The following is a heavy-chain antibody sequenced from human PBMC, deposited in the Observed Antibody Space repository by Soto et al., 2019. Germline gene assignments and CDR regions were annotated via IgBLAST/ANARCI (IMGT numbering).Heavy chain of an antibody. CDR3: ARDLWGTPYFDY. V-gene: IGHV1-18*01. Sequence: QVQLVQSGAEVKKPGASVKVSCKASGYTFTSYGISWVRQAPGQGLEWMGWISAYNGNTNYAQKLQGRVTMTTDPSTRTPYMELRSLRSDDTAVYYCARDLWGTPYFDYWGQGTLVTVSS. CDR2: ISAYNGNT. CDR1: GYTFTSYG. J-gene: IGHJ4*02. D-gene: IGHD1-7*01.